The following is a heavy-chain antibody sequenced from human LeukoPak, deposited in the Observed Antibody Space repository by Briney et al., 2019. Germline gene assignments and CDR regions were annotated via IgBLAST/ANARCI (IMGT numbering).Heavy chain of an antibody. CDR2: INPNSGGT. V-gene: IGHV1-2*02. CDR3: AHSSRGGILTGYLAPFDY. CDR1: GGTFSSYA. D-gene: IGHD3-9*01. Sequence: ASVKVSCKASGGTFSSYAISWVRQAPGQGLEWMGWINPNSGGTNYAQKFQGRVTMTRDTSISTAYMELSRLRSDDTAVYYCAHSSRGGILTGYLAPFDYWGQGTLVTVSS. J-gene: IGHJ4*02.